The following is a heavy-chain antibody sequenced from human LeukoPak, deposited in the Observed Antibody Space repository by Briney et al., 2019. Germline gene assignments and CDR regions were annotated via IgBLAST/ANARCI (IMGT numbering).Heavy chain of an antibody. CDR3: ARESSGSYYFDY. CDR2: INPSGGST. J-gene: IGHJ4*02. CDR1: GYTFTGYY. V-gene: IGHV1-46*01. D-gene: IGHD3-10*01. Sequence: ASVKVSCKASGYTFTGYYMHWVRQAPGQGLEWMGIINPSGGSTSYAQKFQGRVTITRDTSTSTVYMELSSLRSEDTAVYYCARESSGSYYFDYWGQGTLVTVSS.